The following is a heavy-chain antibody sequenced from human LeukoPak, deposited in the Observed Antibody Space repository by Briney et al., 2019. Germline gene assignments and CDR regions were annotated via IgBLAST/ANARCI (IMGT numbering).Heavy chain of an antibody. CDR3: ARRPSSSWYRVNYYYMDV. J-gene: IGHJ6*03. V-gene: IGHV4-61*02. Sequence: SETLSLTCNVSGGSISSSRYYWGWIRQPAGKGLEWIGRIYTSGSTNYNPSLKSRVTISVDTSKNQFSLKLSSVTAADTAVYYCARRPSSSWYRVNYYYMDVWGKGTTVTVSS. CDR2: IYTSGST. D-gene: IGHD6-13*01. CDR1: GGSISSSRYY.